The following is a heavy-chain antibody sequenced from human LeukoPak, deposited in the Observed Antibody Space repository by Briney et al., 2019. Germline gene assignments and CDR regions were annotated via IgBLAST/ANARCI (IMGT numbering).Heavy chain of an antibody. CDR2: IIPILGIA. V-gene: IGHV1-69*04. J-gene: IGHJ6*02. CDR3: ARAPGYDSSGYYYVFYYGMDV. D-gene: IGHD3-22*01. CDR1: GGTFSSYA. Sequence: ASVKVSCKASGGTFSSYAISRVRQAPGQGLEWMGRIIPILGIANYAQKFQGRVTITADKSTSTAYMELSSLRSEDTAVYYCARAPGYDSSGYYYVFYYGMDVWGQGTTVTVSS.